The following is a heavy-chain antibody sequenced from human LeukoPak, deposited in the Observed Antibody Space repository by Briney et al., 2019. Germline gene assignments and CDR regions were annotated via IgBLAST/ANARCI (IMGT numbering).Heavy chain of an antibody. CDR3: ARGEDYEYFQQ. J-gene: IGHJ1*01. D-gene: IGHD4-11*01. CDR2: INPNSGGT. CDR1: GYTFTDYY. V-gene: IGHV1-2*02. Sequence: APVKVSCKASGYTFTDYYIHWVRQAPGQGLEWMGWINPNSGGTNYAQKFQGRVTMTRDTSISTAYTELSRLRSDDTAVYYCARGEDYEYFQQWGQGTLVTVSS.